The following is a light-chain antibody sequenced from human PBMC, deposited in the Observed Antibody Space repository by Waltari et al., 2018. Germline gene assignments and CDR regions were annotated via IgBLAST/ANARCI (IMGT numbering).Light chain of an antibody. Sequence: AIQMTQSPSSLSASVGDRVTITCRASQGIRNDLGLYQQKPGKAPKPLIYAASSLQSGVPSRFSGSGSGTDFTLTISSLQPEDFATYYCLQDYNYPPLTFGQGTKLEIK. CDR1: QGIRND. CDR2: AAS. J-gene: IGKJ2*01. CDR3: LQDYNYPPLT. V-gene: IGKV1-6*01.